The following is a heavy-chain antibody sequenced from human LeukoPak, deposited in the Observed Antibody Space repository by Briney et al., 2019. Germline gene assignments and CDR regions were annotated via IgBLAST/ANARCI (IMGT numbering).Heavy chain of an antibody. CDR1: GYTFTGFY. Sequence: ASVKVSCKASGYTFTGFYMHWVRQAPGQGLEWMGWINPNTGGTNYAQKLQGRVTMTRDTSITTAYMELSRLTSDDMAVYYCASLGDFFGSGSYAPFDYWGQGSLVTVSS. CDR3: ASLGDFFGSGSYAPFDY. V-gene: IGHV1-2*02. D-gene: IGHD3-10*01. CDR2: INPNTGGT. J-gene: IGHJ4*02.